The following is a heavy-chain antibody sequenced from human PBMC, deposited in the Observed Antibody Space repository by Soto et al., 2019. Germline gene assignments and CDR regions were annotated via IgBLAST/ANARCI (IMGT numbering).Heavy chain of an antibody. D-gene: IGHD3-22*01. CDR2: ISYDGSNK. Sequence: GGSLRLSCAASGFTFISYGMHWVRQAPGKGLEWVAVISYDGSNKYYTDSVKGRFTISRDNSKNTLYLQMNSLRAEDTAVYYCAKDTYYYDRSGYYTYDYWGQGTQVTVAS. CDR1: GFTFISYG. J-gene: IGHJ4*02. CDR3: AKDTYYYDRSGYYTYDY. V-gene: IGHV3-30*18.